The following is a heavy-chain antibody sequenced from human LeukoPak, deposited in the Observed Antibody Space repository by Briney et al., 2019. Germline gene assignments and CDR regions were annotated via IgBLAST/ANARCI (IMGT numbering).Heavy chain of an antibody. D-gene: IGHD4-17*01. CDR1: GFTFSSYA. Sequence: GGSLRLSCAASGFTFSSYAMHWVRQAPGKGLEYVSAISSNGGSTYYANSVKGRFTISRDNSKNTLYLQMGSLRAEDMAVYYCVRVASGGDYRSGGDDYWGQGTLVTVSS. CDR3: VRVASGGDYRSGGDDY. J-gene: IGHJ4*02. CDR2: ISSNGGST. V-gene: IGHV3-64*01.